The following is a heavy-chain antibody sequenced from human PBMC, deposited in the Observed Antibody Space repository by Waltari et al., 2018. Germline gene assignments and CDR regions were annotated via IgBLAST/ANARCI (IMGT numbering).Heavy chain of an antibody. D-gene: IGHD5-18*01. CDR2: INHSGST. V-gene: IGHV4-34*01. J-gene: IGHJ3*02. CDR3: ARRGIQLSLLRAFDI. CDR1: GGSFSGYY. Sequence: QVQLQQWGAGLLKPSETLSLTCAVYGGSFSGYYWSWIRQPPGKGLEWIGEINHSGSTNYNPSLKSRVTISVDTSKNQFSLKLSSVTAADTAVYYCARRGIQLSLLRAFDIWGQGTMVIVSS.